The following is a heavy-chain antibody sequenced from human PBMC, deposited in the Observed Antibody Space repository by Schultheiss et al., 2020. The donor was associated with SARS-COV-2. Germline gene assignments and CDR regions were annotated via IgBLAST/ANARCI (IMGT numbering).Heavy chain of an antibody. D-gene: IGHD2-2*01. CDR2: ISSSSSTI. CDR3: ARDSCSSTSCYLGV. CDR1: GFTISSSW. J-gene: IGHJ4*02. Sequence: GGSLRLSCAASGFTISSSWMHWVCQAPGKGLEWVSYISSSSSTIYYADSVKGRFTISRDNAKNSLYLQMNSLRAEDTAVYYCARDSCSSTSCYLGVWGQGTLVTVSS. V-gene: IGHV3-48*01.